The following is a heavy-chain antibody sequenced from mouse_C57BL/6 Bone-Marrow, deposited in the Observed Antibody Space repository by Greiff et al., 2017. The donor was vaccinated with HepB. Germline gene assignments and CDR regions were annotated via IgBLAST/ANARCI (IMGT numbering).Heavy chain of an antibody. CDR3: ARDGLVTGWVFAY. CDR1: GFTFSSYA. D-gene: IGHD4-1*01. Sequence: EVKLMESGGGLVKPGGSLKLSCAASGFTFSSYAMSWVRQTPEKRLEWVATISDGGSYTYYPDNVKGRFTISRDNAKNNLYLQMSHLKSEDTAMYYCARDGLVTGWVFAYWGQGTLVTVSA. CDR2: ISDGGSYT. V-gene: IGHV5-4*01. J-gene: IGHJ3*01.